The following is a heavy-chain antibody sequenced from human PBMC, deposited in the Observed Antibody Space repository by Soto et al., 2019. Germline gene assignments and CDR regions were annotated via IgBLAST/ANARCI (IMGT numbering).Heavy chain of an antibody. V-gene: IGHV3-30*03. J-gene: IGHJ4*02. CDR3: AAGARRSGCWYCFDY. CDR2: ISYDGSNK. Sequence: GGSLRLSCAASGFTFSSYGMHWVRQAPGKGLEWVAGISYDGSNKYYADSVKSRFTISRDNSKNTLYLQMSSLRAEDTAIYYWAAGARRSGCWYCFDYWGQGSLVTVSS. D-gene: IGHD3-3*01. CDR1: GFTFSSYG.